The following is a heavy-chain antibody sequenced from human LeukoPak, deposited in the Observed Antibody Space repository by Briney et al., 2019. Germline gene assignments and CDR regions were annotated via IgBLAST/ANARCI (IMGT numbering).Heavy chain of an antibody. D-gene: IGHD4-17*01. Sequence: SETPSLTCTVSGGSISSSSYYWGWIRQPPGKGLEWIGSIYYSGSTYYNPSLKSRVTISVDTSKNQFSLKLSSVTAADTAVYYCARHGNGEDFDYWGQGTLVTVSS. CDR2: IYYSGST. V-gene: IGHV4-39*01. CDR3: ARHGNGEDFDY. J-gene: IGHJ4*02. CDR1: GGSISSSSYY.